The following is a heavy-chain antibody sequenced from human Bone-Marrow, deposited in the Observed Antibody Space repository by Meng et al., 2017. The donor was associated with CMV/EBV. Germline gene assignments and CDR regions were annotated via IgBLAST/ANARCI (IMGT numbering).Heavy chain of an antibody. CDR2: VSGSGRST. Sequence: FSFSNYSMSWVRQATGKGLEWVSGVSGSGRSTYYADSVKGRFTISRDNSKNTLFLQLNSLRAEDTAVYFCAKDRLGQSGYSYGYYDSWGQGTLVTVSS. D-gene: IGHD5-18*01. J-gene: IGHJ4*02. CDR1: FSFSNYS. V-gene: IGHV3-23*01. CDR3: AKDRLGQSGYSYGYYDS.